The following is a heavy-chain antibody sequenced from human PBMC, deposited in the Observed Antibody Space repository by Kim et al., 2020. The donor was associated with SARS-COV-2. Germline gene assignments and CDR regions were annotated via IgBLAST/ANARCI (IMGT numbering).Heavy chain of an antibody. CDR1: GFTFSSYG. Sequence: GGSLRLSCAASGFTFSSYGMHWVRQAPGKGLEWVAVISYDGSNKYYADSVKGRFTISRDNSKNTLYLQMNSLRAEDTAVYYCAKELPPGYSSGWSYYYYGMDVWGQETTLTVS. J-gene: IGHJ6*02. V-gene: IGHV3-30*18. CDR3: AKELPPGYSSGWSYYYYGMDV. CDR2: ISYDGSNK. D-gene: IGHD6-19*01.